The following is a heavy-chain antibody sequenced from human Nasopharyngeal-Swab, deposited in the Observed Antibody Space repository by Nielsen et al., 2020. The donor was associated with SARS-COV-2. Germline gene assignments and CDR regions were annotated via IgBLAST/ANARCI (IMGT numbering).Heavy chain of an antibody. V-gene: IGHV3-21*05. CDR2: ISSSSSYT. D-gene: IGHD2-15*01. Sequence: GESLKISCAASGFTFSSYSMSWIRQAPGKGLEWVSYISSSSSYTNYADSVKGRFTISRDNAKNSLYLQMNSLRAEDTAVYYCARGGWIEVDPYYFDYWGQGTLVTVSS. J-gene: IGHJ4*02. CDR3: ARGGWIEVDPYYFDY. CDR1: GFTFSSYS.